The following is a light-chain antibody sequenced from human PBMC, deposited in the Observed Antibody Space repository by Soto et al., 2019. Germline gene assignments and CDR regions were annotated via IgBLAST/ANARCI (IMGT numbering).Light chain of an antibody. CDR3: CSYTISATLV. CDR2: EVR. CDR1: TNDIGGYNY. V-gene: IGLV2-14*01. Sequence: QSVLTQPASVSGSPGQSITISCSGTTNDIGGYNYVSWYQHHPGKVPKVIIYEVRNRPSGVSNRFSGSKSGNTASLTISGLQAEDEADYYCCSYTISATLVFGGGTNLTVL. J-gene: IGLJ3*02.